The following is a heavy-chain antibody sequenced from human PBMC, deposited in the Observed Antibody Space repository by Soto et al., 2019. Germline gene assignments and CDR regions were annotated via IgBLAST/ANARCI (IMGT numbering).Heavy chain of an antibody. CDR1: GGTFSSYA. CDR3: ERVDCSGGSCYSWDYYYYGMDV. J-gene: IGHJ6*02. CDR2: IIPIFGTA. Sequence: QVQLVQSGAEVKKPGCSVKVSCKASGGTFSSYAISWVRQAPGQGLEWMGGIIPIFGTANYAQKFQGRVTITADKSTSTAYMELSSLRSEDTALYYCERVDCSGGSCYSWDYYYYGMDVWGQATTVTVSS. V-gene: IGHV1-69*06. D-gene: IGHD2-15*01.